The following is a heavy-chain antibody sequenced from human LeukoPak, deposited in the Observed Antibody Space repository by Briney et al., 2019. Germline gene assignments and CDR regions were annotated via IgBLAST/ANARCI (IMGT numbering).Heavy chain of an antibody. CDR3: ARSGSLGTFDI. Sequence: GESLKISCKGSGYSFTNYWIGWVRQMPGKSLEWMGIIYPGDSDTRYSPSFQGQVTISADKAISTAYLQWSGLKASGTAIYYCARSGSLGTFDIWGQGTMVTVSS. CDR1: GYSFTNYW. CDR2: IYPGDSDT. V-gene: IGHV5-51*01. D-gene: IGHD1-26*01. J-gene: IGHJ3*02.